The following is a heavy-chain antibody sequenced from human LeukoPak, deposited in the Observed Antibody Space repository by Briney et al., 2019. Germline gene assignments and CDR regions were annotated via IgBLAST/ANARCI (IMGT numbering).Heavy chain of an antibody. D-gene: IGHD3-22*01. CDR2: IYSGGST. Sequence: PGGSLRLSCAASGFTVSSNYMSWVRQAPGKGLEWVSVIYSGGSTYYADSVKGRFTISRDNFKNTLYLQMNSLRAEDTAVYYCARGGYYDSSGSVDYWGQGTLVTVSS. V-gene: IGHV3-53*01. CDR1: GFTVSSNY. J-gene: IGHJ4*02. CDR3: ARGGYYDSSGSVDY.